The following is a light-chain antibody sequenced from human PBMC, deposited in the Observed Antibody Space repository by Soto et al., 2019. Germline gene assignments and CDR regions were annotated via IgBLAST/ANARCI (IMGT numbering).Light chain of an antibody. CDR1: QGISTW. Sequence: DIQMTQSPSSVSASVGDRVTITCRASQGISTWLAWYQQKPGSAPKLLIYAASSLQSGVPSRFRGSGCGTYFTLTITSLQPEDFATYYCLQSDSFPHTFGQGTKLQIK. CDR2: AAS. CDR3: LQSDSFPHT. J-gene: IGKJ2*01. V-gene: IGKV1-12*01.